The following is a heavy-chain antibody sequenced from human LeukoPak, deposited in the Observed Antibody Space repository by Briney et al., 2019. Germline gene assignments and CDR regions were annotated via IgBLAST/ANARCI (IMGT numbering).Heavy chain of an antibody. J-gene: IGHJ4*02. CDR3: AKDKLRSYYYDSSGYLY. V-gene: IGHV3-23*01. CDR2: ISGSGGST. CDR1: GFTFSSYS. D-gene: IGHD3-22*01. Sequence: GGSLRLSCAASGFTFSSYSMNWVRQAPGKGLEWVSAISGSGGSTYYADSVKGRFTISRDNSKNTLYLQMNSLRAEDTAVYYCAKDKLRSYYYDSSGYLYWGQGTLVTVSS.